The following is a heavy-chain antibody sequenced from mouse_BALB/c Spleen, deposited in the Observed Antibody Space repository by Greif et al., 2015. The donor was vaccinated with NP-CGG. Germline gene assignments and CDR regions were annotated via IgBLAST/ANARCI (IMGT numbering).Heavy chain of an antibody. Sequence: EVQLVESGGGLVKPGGSLKLSCAASGFTFSSYTMSWVRQTPEKRLEWAATISSGGGNTYYPDSVKGRFTISRDNAKNNLYLQMSSLRSEDTALYYCARYGNYGGVAYWGQGTLVTVSA. V-gene: IGHV5-9*03. J-gene: IGHJ3*01. CDR1: GFTFSSYT. CDR2: ISSGGGNT. CDR3: ARYGNYGGVAY. D-gene: IGHD2-1*01.